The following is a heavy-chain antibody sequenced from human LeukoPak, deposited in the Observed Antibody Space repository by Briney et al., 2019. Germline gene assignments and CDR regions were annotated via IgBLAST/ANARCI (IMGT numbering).Heavy chain of an antibody. J-gene: IGHJ5*02. CDR1: GGSISSYY. CDR2: IYYSGST. D-gene: IGHD3-22*01. V-gene: IGHV4-59*01. CDR3: ARGVDTMIVVARAGDWFDP. Sequence: IPSETLSLTCTVSGGSISSYYWSWIRQPPGKGLEWIGYIYYSGSTNYNPSLKSRVTISVDTSKNQFSLKLSSVTAADTAVYYCARGVDTMIVVARAGDWFDPXGQGTLVTVSS.